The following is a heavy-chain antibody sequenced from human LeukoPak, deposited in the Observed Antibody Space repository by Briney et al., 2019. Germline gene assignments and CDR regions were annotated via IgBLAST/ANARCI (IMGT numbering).Heavy chain of an antibody. CDR3: ARTKSYGDQYYFDY. CDR2: INHSGST. V-gene: IGHV4-34*01. J-gene: IGHJ4*02. D-gene: IGHD4-17*01. Sequence: SETLSLTGAVYGGSFSGYYWSWIRQPPGKGLEWIGEINHSGSTNYNPSLKSRVTISVDTSKNQFSLKLSSVTAADTAVYYCARTKSYGDQYYFDYWGQGTLVTVSS. CDR1: GGSFSGYY.